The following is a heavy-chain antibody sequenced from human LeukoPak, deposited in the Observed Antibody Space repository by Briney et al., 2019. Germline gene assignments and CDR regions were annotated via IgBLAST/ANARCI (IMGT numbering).Heavy chain of an antibody. Sequence: GASVKVSCKASGYTFTGYYMHWVRQAPGQGLEWMGWINPNSGGTNYAQKFQGRVTMTRDTSISTAYMELSRLRSDDTAVYYCARGRTYGSGSYPLDLDYWGQGTLVTDSS. D-gene: IGHD3-10*01. V-gene: IGHV1-2*02. J-gene: IGHJ4*02. CDR3: ARGRTYGSGSYPLDLDY. CDR2: INPNSGGT. CDR1: GYTFTGYY.